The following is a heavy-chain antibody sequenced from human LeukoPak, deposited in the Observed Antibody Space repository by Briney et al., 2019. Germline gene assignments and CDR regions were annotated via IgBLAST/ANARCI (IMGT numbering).Heavy chain of an antibody. CDR1: GFTFSSYW. D-gene: IGHD6-19*01. CDR3: ARDYIAVAGTGGYFDY. J-gene: IGHJ4*02. CDR2: ISSSSSYI. Sequence: PGGSLRLSCAASGFTFSSYWMNWVRQAPGKGLEWVSSISSSSSYIYYADSVKGRFTISRDNTKNSLSLQMNSLRAEDTAVYYCARDYIAVAGTGGYFDYWGQGTLVTVSS. V-gene: IGHV3-21*01.